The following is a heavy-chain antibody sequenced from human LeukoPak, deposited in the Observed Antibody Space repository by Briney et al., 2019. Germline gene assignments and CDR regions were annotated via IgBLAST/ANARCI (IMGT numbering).Heavy chain of an antibody. CDR2: ISSSGSTI. V-gene: IGHV3-48*04. CDR3: ARFVRKVRGVITYYFDY. D-gene: IGHD3-10*01. Sequence: PGGSLRLSCAASGFTFSSYRMNWVRQAPGKGLEWVSYISSSGSTIYYADSVKGRFTISRDNAKNSLYLQMNSLRAEDTAVYYCARFVRKVRGVITYYFDYWGQGTLVTVSS. CDR1: GFTFSSYR. J-gene: IGHJ4*02.